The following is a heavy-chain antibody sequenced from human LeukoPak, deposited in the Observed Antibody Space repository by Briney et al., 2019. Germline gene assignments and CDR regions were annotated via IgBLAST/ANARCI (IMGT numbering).Heavy chain of an antibody. CDR3: VRYPVAGIRKPGFDY. CDR1: GYTFTGYY. CDR2: INPNSGGT. V-gene: IGHV1-2*06. Sequence: ASVKVSCKASGYTFTGYYMHWVRQAPGQGLEWMGRINPNSGGTNYAQKFQGRVTMTRDTSISTAYMELSRLRSDDTAVYYCVRYPVAGIRKPGFDYWGQGTLVTVSS. J-gene: IGHJ4*02. D-gene: IGHD6-19*01.